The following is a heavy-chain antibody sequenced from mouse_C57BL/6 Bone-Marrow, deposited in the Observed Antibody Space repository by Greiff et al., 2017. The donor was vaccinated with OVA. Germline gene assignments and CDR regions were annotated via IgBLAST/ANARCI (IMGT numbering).Heavy chain of an antibody. J-gene: IGHJ3*01. V-gene: IGHV1-69*01. Sequence: QVQLQQPGAELVMPGASVTLSCKASGYTFTSYWMHWVKQRPGQGLEWIGEIDPSDSYTNYNQKFKGKSTLTVDKSSSTYYMQLSSLTSEDSAVYYCARRGKLGRDFAYWGQGTLVTVSA. D-gene: IGHD6-1*01. CDR2: IDPSDSYT. CDR1: GYTFTSYW. CDR3: ARRGKLGRDFAY.